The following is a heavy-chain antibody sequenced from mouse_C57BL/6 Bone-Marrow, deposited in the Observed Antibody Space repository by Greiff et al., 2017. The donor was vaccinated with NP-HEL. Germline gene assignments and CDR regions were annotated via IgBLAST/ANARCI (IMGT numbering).Heavy chain of an antibody. CDR2: IYPGDGDT. J-gene: IGHJ3*01. Sequence: VQLQQSGPELVKPGASVKISCKASGYAFSSSWMNWVKQRPGKGLEWIGRIYPGDGDTNYNGKFKGKATLTADKSSSTAYMQLSSLTSEDSAVYFCARAGYGSGYPLSYWGQGTLVTVSA. CDR3: ARAGYGSGYPLSY. CDR1: GYAFSSSW. V-gene: IGHV1-82*01. D-gene: IGHD1-1*01.